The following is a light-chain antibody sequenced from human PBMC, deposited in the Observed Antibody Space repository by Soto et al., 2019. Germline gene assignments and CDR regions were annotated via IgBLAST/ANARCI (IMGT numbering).Light chain of an antibody. CDR2: SNN. J-gene: IGLJ1*01. Sequence: QSVLTQPPSASGTPGQRVTISCSGSSSNIGSNTANWYQQLPGTAPKLLIHSNNQRPSGVPDRFSGSKSGTSASLAISGLQSEDEADYYCAAWDDSLNGLYVFGTGTKVTVL. CDR1: SSNIGSNT. CDR3: AAWDDSLNGLYV. V-gene: IGLV1-44*01.